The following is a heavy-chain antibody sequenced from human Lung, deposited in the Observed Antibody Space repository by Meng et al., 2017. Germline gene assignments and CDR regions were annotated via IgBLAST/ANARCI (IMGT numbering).Heavy chain of an antibody. Sequence: RQGRGPGSVKPSQPLSSTLTFTGASRRSSAYYWSWIRQLPGKGLEWIGYISYSGSTYYSPSLKSRVSISVDTSKKYFSLSLTSVTAADTAVYYCARGDTSKEFDYWGQGTLVTVSS. V-gene: IGHV4-30-4*01. CDR3: ARGDTSKEFDY. CDR1: GASRRSSAYY. CDR2: ISYSGST. J-gene: IGHJ4*02. D-gene: IGHD5-18*01.